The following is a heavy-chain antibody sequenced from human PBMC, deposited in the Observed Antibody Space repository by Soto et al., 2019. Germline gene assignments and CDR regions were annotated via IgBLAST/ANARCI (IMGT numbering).Heavy chain of an antibody. V-gene: IGHV4-34*01. J-gene: IGHJ4*02. CDR1: GGSFSGYY. Sequence: SETLSLSCAVYGGSFSGYYWTWIRQPPGTGLEWIGEINHSGSTNYNPSLKSRVTISVDTSKNQFSLKLTSVTAADTAVYYCARDNIPGXLDFRAQGTLVTVSS. CDR3: ARDNIPGXLDF. CDR2: INHSGST. D-gene: IGHD1-1*01.